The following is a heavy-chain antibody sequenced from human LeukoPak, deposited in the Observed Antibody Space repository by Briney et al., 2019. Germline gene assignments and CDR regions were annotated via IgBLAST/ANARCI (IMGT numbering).Heavy chain of an antibody. CDR2: IYSGGST. Sequence: GGSQRLSCAASGFTVSSNYMSWVRQAPGKGLEWVSVIYSGGSTYYADSVKGRFTISRDNSKNTLYLQMNSLRAEDTAVYYCAGALGGAAAGTSEYFQHWGQGTLVTVSS. CDR1: GFTVSSNY. CDR3: AGALGGAAAGTSEYFQH. D-gene: IGHD6-13*01. J-gene: IGHJ1*01. V-gene: IGHV3-66*01.